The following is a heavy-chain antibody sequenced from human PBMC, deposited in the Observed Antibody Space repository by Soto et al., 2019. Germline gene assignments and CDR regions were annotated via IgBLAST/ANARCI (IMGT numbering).Heavy chain of an antibody. CDR1: GFTFSSYG. V-gene: IGHV3-30*18. J-gene: IGHJ4*02. Sequence: GGSLRLSCAASGFTFSSYGMRWVRQATGKGLEWVAVISYDGSNKYYADSVKGRFTISRDNSKNTLYLQMNSLRAEDTAVYYCAKDQGYCSSTSCYRPDYWGQGTLLTVSS. CDR3: AKDQGYCSSTSCYRPDY. CDR2: ISYDGSNK. D-gene: IGHD2-2*01.